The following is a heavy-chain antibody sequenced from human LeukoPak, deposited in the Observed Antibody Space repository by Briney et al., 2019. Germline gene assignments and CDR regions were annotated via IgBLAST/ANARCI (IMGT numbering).Heavy chain of an antibody. Sequence: PSETLSFTCTVSGGSISSGSYYWSWIRQPAGKGLEWIGRIYTSGSTNYNPSLKSRVTISVDTSKNQFSLKLSSVTAADTAVYYCAKRGLGGGSDDFWGQGTLVTVSS. CDR1: GGSISSGSYY. D-gene: IGHD3-16*01. J-gene: IGHJ4*02. CDR2: IYTSGST. CDR3: AKRGLGGGSDDF. V-gene: IGHV4-61*02.